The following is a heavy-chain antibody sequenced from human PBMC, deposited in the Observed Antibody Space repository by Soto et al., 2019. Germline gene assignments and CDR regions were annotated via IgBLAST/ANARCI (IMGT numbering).Heavy chain of an antibody. CDR1: GFTFSSYA. CDR3: AKVDCSSTSCYTYYYYGMDV. Sequence: EVQLLESGGGLVQPGGSLRLSCAASGFTFSSYAMSWVRQAPGKGLEWVSAISGSGGSTYYADSVKGRFTISRDNSKNKLYLQMNSLRAEDTAVYYCAKVDCSSTSCYTYYYYGMDVWGQGTTVTVSS. CDR2: ISGSGGST. V-gene: IGHV3-23*01. D-gene: IGHD2-2*01. J-gene: IGHJ6*02.